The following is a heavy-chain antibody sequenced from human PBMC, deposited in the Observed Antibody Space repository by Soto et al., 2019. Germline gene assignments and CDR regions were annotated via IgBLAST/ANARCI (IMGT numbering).Heavy chain of an antibody. J-gene: IGHJ6*02. CDR2: VYSTGGT. D-gene: IGHD1-1*01. V-gene: IGHV4-59*08. Sequence: QVQLQQSGPGLVKPSETLSLTCTVSSGPSSSHNWGWIRQPPGRGLEWIGYVYSTGGTSYNPSLKSRVTISADTSTNHTSLTLTSVTAADTAVYYCVRQGIGNLRGLVDVWGQGTTVRVSS. CDR1: SGPSSSHN. CDR3: VRQGIGNLRGLVDV.